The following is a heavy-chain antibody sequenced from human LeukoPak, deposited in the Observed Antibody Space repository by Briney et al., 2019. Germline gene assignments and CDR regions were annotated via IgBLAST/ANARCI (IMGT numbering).Heavy chain of an antibody. CDR1: GFTFSSYA. D-gene: IGHD3-9*01. CDR3: ARDWALTGYYLYYFDY. J-gene: IGHJ4*02. Sequence: GGSLRLSCAASGFTFSSYAMSWVRQAPGKGLEWVAVISYDGSNKYYADSVKGRFTISRDNSKNTLYLQMNSLRAEDTAVYYCARDWALTGYYLYYFDYWGQGTLVTVSS. CDR2: ISYDGSNK. V-gene: IGHV3-30-3*01.